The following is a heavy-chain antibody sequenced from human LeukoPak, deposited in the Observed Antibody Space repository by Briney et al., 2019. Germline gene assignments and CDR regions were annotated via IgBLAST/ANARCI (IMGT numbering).Heavy chain of an antibody. CDR2: ISGDGGST. V-gene: IGHV3-43*02. CDR1: GFTFDDYA. J-gene: IGHJ6*02. Sequence: GGSLTLSCAASGFTFDDYAMHWVRQAPGKGLEWVSLISGDGGSTYYADPVKGRFTISRDNSKNSLYLQMNSLRTEDTALYYCAKDISTQYYYYYGMDVWGQGTTVTVSS. D-gene: IGHD1-1*01. CDR3: AKDISTQYYYYYGMDV.